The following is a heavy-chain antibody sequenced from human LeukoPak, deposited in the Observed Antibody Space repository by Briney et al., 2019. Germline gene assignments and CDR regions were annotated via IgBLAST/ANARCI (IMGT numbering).Heavy chain of an antibody. CDR1: GGSFSGYY. D-gene: IGHD3-10*01. CDR2: INHSGST. J-gene: IGHJ6*03. V-gene: IGHV4-34*01. CDR3: ARRLGRKFGERFYYYHYMDV. Sequence: SETLSLTCAVYGGSFSGYYWSWIRQPPGKWLEWIGEINHSGSTNYNPSLKSRVTISVDTSKDQFSLKLSSVTAADTAVYYCARRLGRKFGERFYYYHYMDVWGKGTTVTISS.